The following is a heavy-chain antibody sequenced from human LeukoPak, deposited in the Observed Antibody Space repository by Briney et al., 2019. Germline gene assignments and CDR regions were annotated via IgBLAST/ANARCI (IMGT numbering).Heavy chain of an antibody. V-gene: IGHV1-18*01. J-gene: IGHJ4*02. Sequence: GASVKVSCKASGYTFTSYGISWVRQAPGQGLEWMGWISAYNGNTNYAQKLQGRVTMTTDTSTSTAYMELRSLRSDDTAVYYCARDPGDDYVWGSYRLTFDYWGQGTLVTVSS. CDR2: ISAYNGNT. D-gene: IGHD3-16*02. CDR1: GYTFTSYG. CDR3: ARDPGDDYVWGSYRLTFDY.